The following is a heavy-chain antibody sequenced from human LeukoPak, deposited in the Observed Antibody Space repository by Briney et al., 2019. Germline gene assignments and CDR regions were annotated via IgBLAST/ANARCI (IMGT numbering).Heavy chain of an antibody. V-gene: IGHV3-23*01. J-gene: IGHJ4*02. Sequence: GGSLRLSCAASGFTFSSHAMGWVRQAPGKGLEWVSSIIANGGSTYYGDSVKGRFTISKDNSKNTLYLQMNSLRAEDTAVYYCAKGDYYDSSGYYGFDYWGQGTLVTVSS. CDR3: AKGDYYDSSGYYGFDY. D-gene: IGHD3-22*01. CDR2: IIANGGST. CDR1: GFTFSSHA.